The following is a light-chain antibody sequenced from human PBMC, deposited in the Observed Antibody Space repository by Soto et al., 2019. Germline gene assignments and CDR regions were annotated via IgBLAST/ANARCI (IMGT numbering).Light chain of an antibody. J-gene: IGKJ4*01. CDR1: QSVSSN. CDR3: QQYNNWPPVT. Sequence: EIVMTQSPATLSVSPGERATLSCRASQSVSSNLAWYQQKPGQAPRVLIYGASTRATGIPARFSGSGSGTEFTLTISSLQSEDLAVYYCQQYNNWPPVTFGGGTKVEIK. V-gene: IGKV3-15*01. CDR2: GAS.